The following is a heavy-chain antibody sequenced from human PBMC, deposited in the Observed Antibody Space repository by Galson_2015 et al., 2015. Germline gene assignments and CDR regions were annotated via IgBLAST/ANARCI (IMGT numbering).Heavy chain of an antibody. J-gene: IGHJ4*02. CDR3: AVGFWSAYYFDN. V-gene: IGHV1-58*01. CDR1: EFTFTYSA. CDR2: IVVGSGNT. Sequence: SVKVSCKASEFTFTYSAVQWVRQAPGQRLEWVGWIVVGSGNTNYAQNFQGRVTITGDISTSTTYMELRSLRSEDTAVYYCAVGFWSAYYFDNWGQGTLVTVSS. D-gene: IGHD3-3*01.